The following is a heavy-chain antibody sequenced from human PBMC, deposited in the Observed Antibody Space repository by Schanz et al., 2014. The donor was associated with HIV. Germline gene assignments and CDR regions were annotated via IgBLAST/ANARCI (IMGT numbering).Heavy chain of an antibody. J-gene: IGHJ5*02. CDR3: AKMARSVAANTNFDP. D-gene: IGHD6-19*01. CDR1: GFTFKTYW. CDR2: IKLDGSEK. Sequence: EGPLVESGGGLVQPGGSLRLSCAASGFTFKTYWMSWVRQAPGKGLEWLANIKLDGSEKYYVDSVKGRFTISRDNAKNFVYLQMNSLRVEDTAVYYCAKMARSVAANTNFDPWGQGTLVTVSS. V-gene: IGHV3-7*03.